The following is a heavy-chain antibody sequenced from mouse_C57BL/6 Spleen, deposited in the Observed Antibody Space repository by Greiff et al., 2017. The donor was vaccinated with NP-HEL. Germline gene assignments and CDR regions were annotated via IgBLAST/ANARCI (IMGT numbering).Heavy chain of an antibody. CDR2: IYPSDSET. Sequence: QVQLQQSGAELVRPGSSVKLSCKASGYTFTSYWMDWVKQRPGQGLEWIGNIYPSDSETHYNQKFKDKATLTVDKSSSTAYMQLSSLTSEDSAVYYCARWGNYYAMDYWGQRTSVTVSS. CDR3: ARWGNYYAMDY. J-gene: IGHJ4*01. CDR1: GYTFTSYW. V-gene: IGHV1-61*01.